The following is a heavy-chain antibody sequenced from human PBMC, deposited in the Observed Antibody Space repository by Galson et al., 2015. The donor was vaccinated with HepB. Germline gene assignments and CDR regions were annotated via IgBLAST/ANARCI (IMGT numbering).Heavy chain of an antibody. D-gene: IGHD1-26*01. V-gene: IGHV3-21*01. CDR3: ARDDVRGSYLAYIYYYYYYMDV. CDR1: GFTFSSYS. CDR2: ISSSSSYI. Sequence: SLRLSCAASGFTFSSYSMNWVRQAPGKGLEWVSSISSSSSYIYYADSVKGRFTISRDNAKNSLYLQINSLRAEDTAVYYCARDDVRGSYLAYIYYYYYYMDVWGKGTTVTVSS. J-gene: IGHJ6*03.